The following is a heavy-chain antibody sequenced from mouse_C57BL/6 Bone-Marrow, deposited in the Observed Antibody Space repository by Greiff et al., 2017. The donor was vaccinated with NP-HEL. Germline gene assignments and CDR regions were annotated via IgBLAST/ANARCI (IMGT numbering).Heavy chain of an antibody. J-gene: IGHJ4*01. V-gene: IGHV10-1*01. CDR3: VRWFLYAMDY. CDR1: GFSFNTYA. D-gene: IGHD2-2*01. Sequence: EVQGVESGGGLVQPKGSLKLSCAASGFSFNTYAMNWVRQAPGKGLEWVARIRSKSNNYATYYADSVKDRFTISRDDSESMLYLQMNNLKTEDTAMYYCVRWFLYAMDYWGQGTSVTVSS. CDR2: IRSKSNNYAT.